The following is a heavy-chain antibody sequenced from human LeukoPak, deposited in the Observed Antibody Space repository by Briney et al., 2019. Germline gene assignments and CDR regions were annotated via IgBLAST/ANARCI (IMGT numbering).Heavy chain of an antibody. J-gene: IGHJ4*02. CDR1: GFTFSSYA. CDR3: ASEQWLRY. V-gene: IGHV3-7*01. CDR2: IKQDGSEK. Sequence: PGGSLRLSCAASGFTFSSYAMHWVRQAPGKGLEWVANIKQDGSEKYYVDSVKGRFTISRDNAKNSLYLQMNSLRAEDTAVYYCASEQWLRYWGQGTLVTVSS. D-gene: IGHD6-19*01.